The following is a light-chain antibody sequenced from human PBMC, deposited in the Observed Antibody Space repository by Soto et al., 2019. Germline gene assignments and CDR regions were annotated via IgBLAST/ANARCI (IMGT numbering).Light chain of an antibody. CDR1: SSDVGGYNY. V-gene: IGLV2-11*01. Sequence: QSALTQPRSVSGSPGQSVTMSCTGTSSDVGGYNYVSWYQQHPGKAPKLMIYDVSKRPSGVPDRFSGSKSGNTASLTISGLQAEDEADYYCRSYAGSYTWVFGGGTKLTVL. CDR2: DVS. CDR3: RSYAGSYTWV. J-gene: IGLJ3*02.